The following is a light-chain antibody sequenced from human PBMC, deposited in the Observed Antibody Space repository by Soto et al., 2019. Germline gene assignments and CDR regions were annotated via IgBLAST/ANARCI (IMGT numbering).Light chain of an antibody. J-gene: IGKJ4*01. CDR1: QSISTN. V-gene: IGKV3-15*01. Sequence: EIVMTQSPVTLSVSPGETATLSCRASQSISTNLAWYQQRPGQTPRLLIYGASTRATGIPVRFSGSGSGTEFTLTISSLQSEDFAFYYCQEYHTWPIFGGGTKVEIK. CDR3: QEYHTWPI. CDR2: GAS.